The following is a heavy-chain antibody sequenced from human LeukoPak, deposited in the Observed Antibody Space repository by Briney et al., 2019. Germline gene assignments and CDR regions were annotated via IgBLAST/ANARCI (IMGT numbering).Heavy chain of an antibody. D-gene: IGHD3-10*01. Sequence: ASVKVSCKGSGYTFTSYDINRVRQATGQGLEWMGWMNPNSGNTGYAQKFQGRVTITRNTSISTAYMELSSLRSEDTAVYYCAQSLRGSRYDAFDIWGQGTMVTVSS. J-gene: IGHJ3*02. V-gene: IGHV1-8*03. CDR3: AQSLRGSRYDAFDI. CDR2: MNPNSGNT. CDR1: GYTFTSYD.